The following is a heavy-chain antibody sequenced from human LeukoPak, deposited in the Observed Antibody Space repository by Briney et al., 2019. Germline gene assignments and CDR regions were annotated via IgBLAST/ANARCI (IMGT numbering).Heavy chain of an antibody. CDR3: AREGTSGTHLNWFDP. V-gene: IGHV4-59*01. Sequence: SETLSLTCTVSGGSISSYYWSWIRQPPGKGLEWIRHIYGSGSTNYNPSLKSRVTLSVDTSKNQFSLKLSSVTAADTAVYYCAREGTSGTHLNWFDPWGQGTLVTVSS. CDR1: GGSISSYY. J-gene: IGHJ5*02. D-gene: IGHD1-1*01. CDR2: IYGSGST.